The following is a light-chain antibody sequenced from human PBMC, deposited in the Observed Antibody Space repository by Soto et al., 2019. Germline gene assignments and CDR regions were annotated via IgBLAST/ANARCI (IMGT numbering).Light chain of an antibody. J-gene: IGKJ2*01. CDR2: QAS. CDR1: QSISSW. Sequence: DIPMTQSPSTLSASVGDRVPLTFRASQSISSWLAWYQQKPGKAPRFLIYQASNLEIGVPSRFSGSGSGTEFTLTISNLQPDDFATYYCQQYKSYSTFGQGTKVDIK. V-gene: IGKV1-5*03. CDR3: QQYKSYST.